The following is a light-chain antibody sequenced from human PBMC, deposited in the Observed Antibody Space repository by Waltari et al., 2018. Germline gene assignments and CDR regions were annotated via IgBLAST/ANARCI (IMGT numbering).Light chain of an antibody. CDR3: QQYNNWPGT. J-gene: IGKJ1*01. CDR2: GAS. V-gene: IGKV3-15*01. CDR1: QSVSSN. Sequence: EIVMTQSPATLSVSPGERAPLSCRASQSVSSNLAWYQQKPGQAPSLLIYGASTRATGIPARFSGSGSGTEFTLTISSLQSEDFAVYYCQQYNNWPGTFGQGTKVEIK.